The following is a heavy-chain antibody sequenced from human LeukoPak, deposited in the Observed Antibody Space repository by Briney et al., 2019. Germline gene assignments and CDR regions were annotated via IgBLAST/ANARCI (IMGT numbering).Heavy chain of an antibody. CDR2: IKQDGSEK. D-gene: IGHD3-10*01. CDR1: GFTFSRYW. J-gene: IGHJ3*02. CDR3: ASLFTGSGSFYKEAFDI. V-gene: IGHV3-7*01. Sequence: PGGSLRLSCAASGFTFSRYWMSWARQAPGKGLEWVANIKQDGSEKNYVDSVKGRFTISRDNAKNSLYLQMNSLRGEDTAVYYCASLFTGSGSFYKEAFDIWGQGTMVTVSS.